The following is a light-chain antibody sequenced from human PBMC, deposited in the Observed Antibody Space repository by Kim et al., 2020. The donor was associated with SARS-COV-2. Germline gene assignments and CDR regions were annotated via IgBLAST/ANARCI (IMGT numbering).Light chain of an antibody. Sequence: QPVLTQSPSASASLGASVKLTCTLSSGHNTYAISWHQQQPQKGPRYLMRLNSDGSYNKGDGIPDRFSGSSSGAERYLTISSLQSEDEADYYCQTWATGILVFGGGTKLTVL. CDR3: QTWATGILV. CDR1: SGHNTYA. V-gene: IGLV4-69*01. J-gene: IGLJ3*02. CDR2: LNSDGSY.